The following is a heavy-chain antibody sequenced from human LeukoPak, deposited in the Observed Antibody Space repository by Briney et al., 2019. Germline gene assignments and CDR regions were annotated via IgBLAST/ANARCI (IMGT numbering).Heavy chain of an antibody. D-gene: IGHD3-10*01. CDR3: ARDGITMVRGADAFDI. CDR2: IGSSGDST. CDR1: GFTFSSYA. J-gene: IGHJ3*02. V-gene: IGHV3-23*01. Sequence: PGGSLRLSCAASGFTFSSYAMSWVRQAPGKGLEWVSAIGSSGDSTYYADSVKGRFTISRDNSKNTLYLQMNSLRAEDTAVYYCARDGITMVRGADAFDIWGQGTMVTVSS.